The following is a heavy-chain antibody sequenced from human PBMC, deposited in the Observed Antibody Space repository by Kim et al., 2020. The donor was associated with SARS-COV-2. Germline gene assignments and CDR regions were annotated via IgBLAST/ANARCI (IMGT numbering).Heavy chain of an antibody. J-gene: IGHJ4*02. Sequence: TNDAQKLQGRVTMTTDTSTSTAYMELRSLRSDDTAVYYCARDDTVTNLDYWGQGTLVTVSS. CDR3: ARDDTVTNLDY. CDR2: T. V-gene: IGHV1-18*01. D-gene: IGHD4-17*01.